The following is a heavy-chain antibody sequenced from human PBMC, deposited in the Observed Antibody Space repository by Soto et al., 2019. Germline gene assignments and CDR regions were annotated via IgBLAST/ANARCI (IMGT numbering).Heavy chain of an antibody. J-gene: IGHJ6*03. CDR3: AREIHIGYCSSTSCSEYYYYYMDV. CDR1: GGAFSSYA. V-gene: IGHV1-69*13. D-gene: IGHD2-2*01. CDR2: IIPIFGTA. Sequence: SVKVSWKAAGGAFSSYAISWVRQAPGQGLEWMGGIIPIFGTANYAQKFQGRVTITADESTSTAYMELSSLRSEDTAVYYCAREIHIGYCSSTSCSEYYYYYMDVWGKGTTVTVSS.